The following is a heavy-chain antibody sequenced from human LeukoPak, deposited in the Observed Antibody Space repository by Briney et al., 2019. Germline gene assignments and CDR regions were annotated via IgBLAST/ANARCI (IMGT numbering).Heavy chain of an antibody. V-gene: IGHV1-2*02. Sequence: ASVKVSCKASGYTFTDYYIHWVRQAPGQGLEWMGWINPNSGATNHAQNFQGRVTMTRDTSISTAYMEVSWLRSDDTAVYCCARDRAVAGSDHWGQGTLVTVSS. CDR2: INPNSGAT. D-gene: IGHD6-19*01. CDR1: GYTFTDYY. CDR3: ARDRAVAGSDH. J-gene: IGHJ5*02.